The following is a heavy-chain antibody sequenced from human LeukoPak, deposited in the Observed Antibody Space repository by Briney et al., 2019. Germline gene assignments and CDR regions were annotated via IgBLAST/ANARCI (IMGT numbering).Heavy chain of an antibody. CDR3: ARNEIAAAGDY. D-gene: IGHD6-13*01. Sequence: ASVQVSCQASGYTFTFYYMHWVRPAPGQGLEWMGWINPNSGGTNYAQKFQGRVTMTRDTSISTAYMELSRLRSDDTAVYYCARNEIAAAGDYWGQGTLVTVSS. J-gene: IGHJ4*02. V-gene: IGHV1-2*02. CDR1: GYTFTFYY. CDR2: INPNSGGT.